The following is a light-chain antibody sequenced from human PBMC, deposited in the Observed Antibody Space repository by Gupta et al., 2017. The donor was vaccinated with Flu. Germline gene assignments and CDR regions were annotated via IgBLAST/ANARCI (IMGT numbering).Light chain of an antibody. Sequence: QAVVTQEPSLTVSPGGTVTPTCGSSSGPVTSGHYPYWIQQKRGQVPRTLIYDTNNRHSWTPARFSGSLLGGKGALTLSGAQPEDEADYYCLLSNGDVHVFGPGTTLTVL. CDR1: SGPVTSGHY. J-gene: IGLJ1*01. CDR3: LLSNGDVHV. CDR2: DTN. V-gene: IGLV7-46*01.